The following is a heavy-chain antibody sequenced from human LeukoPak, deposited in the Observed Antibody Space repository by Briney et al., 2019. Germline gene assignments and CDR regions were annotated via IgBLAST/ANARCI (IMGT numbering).Heavy chain of an antibody. D-gene: IGHD1-7*01. CDR1: GGTFSSYA. Sequence: ASVKVSCKASGGTFSSYAISWVRQAPGQGLEWMGGIIPIFGTANYAQKFQGRVTITTDESTSTAYMELSSLRSEDTAVYYCARGSFNLNWNYGRSGAFDIWGQGTMVTVSS. CDR3: ARGSFNLNWNYGRSGAFDI. J-gene: IGHJ3*02. CDR2: IIPIFGTA. V-gene: IGHV1-69*05.